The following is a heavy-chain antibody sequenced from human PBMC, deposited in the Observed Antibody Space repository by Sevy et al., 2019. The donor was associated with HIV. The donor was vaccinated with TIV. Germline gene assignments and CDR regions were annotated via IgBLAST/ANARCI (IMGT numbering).Heavy chain of an antibody. CDR1: GASISSSGDY. CDR3: GGPKLTCTNGGHYLDY. D-gene: IGHD2-2*01. Sequence: SETLSLTCTVSGASISSSGDYWGWIRQPPGKGLEWIASINYSGITFYNPSLKSRVTISADTSKNQFSLRLSSVTAADSSIYFYGGPKLTCTNGGHYLDYWGQGTVVTVSS. CDR2: INYSGIT. V-gene: IGHV4-39*01. J-gene: IGHJ4*02.